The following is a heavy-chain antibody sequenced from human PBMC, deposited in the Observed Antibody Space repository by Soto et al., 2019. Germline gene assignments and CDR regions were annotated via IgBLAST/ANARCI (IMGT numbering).Heavy chain of an antibody. CDR2: ISYDGNNK. CDR3: ARDINDFWTGYSERVYGTDV. J-gene: IGHJ6*02. D-gene: IGHD3-3*01. CDR1: GFIFSDYG. Sequence: VVLPGRSLRLSCVVSGFIFSDYGFHWVRQAPGKGLEWVAVISYDGNNKNYADSVKGRFAISRDDSESMVFLEMNSLRIEDSAVYYCARDINDFWTGYSERVYGTDVWGQGTMVTVSS. V-gene: IGHV3-30*09.